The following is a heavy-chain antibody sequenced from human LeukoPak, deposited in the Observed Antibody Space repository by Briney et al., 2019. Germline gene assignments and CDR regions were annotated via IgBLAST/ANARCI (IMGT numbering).Heavy chain of an antibody. CDR1: GFTFSSYG. CDR3: ARDGRCSGGSCYFRGWFDP. Sequence: GGSLRLSCAASGFTFSSYGMHWVRQAPGKGLEWVAVISYDGSNKYYADSVKGRFTISRDNSKNTLYLQMNSLRAEDTAVYYCARDGRCSGGSCYFRGWFDPWGQGTLVTVSS. J-gene: IGHJ5*02. V-gene: IGHV3-30*03. D-gene: IGHD2-15*01. CDR2: ISYDGSNK.